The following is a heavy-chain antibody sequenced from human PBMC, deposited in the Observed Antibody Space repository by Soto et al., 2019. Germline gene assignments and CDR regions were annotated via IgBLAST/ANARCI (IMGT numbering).Heavy chain of an antibody. CDR3: ARVRGYSGYDLDY. V-gene: IGHV4-34*01. Sequence: QVQLQQWGAGLLKPSETLSLTCAVYGGSFSGYYWSWIRQPPGKGLEWIGEINHSGSTNYNPSLKSRVTISVDTYKNQFSLKLSAMTAADTAVYYCARVRGYSGYDLDYWGQGTLVTVSS. J-gene: IGHJ4*02. CDR1: GGSFSGYY. D-gene: IGHD5-12*01. CDR2: INHSGST.